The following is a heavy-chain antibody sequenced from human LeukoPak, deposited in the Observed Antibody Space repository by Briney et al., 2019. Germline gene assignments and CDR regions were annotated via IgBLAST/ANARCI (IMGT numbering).Heavy chain of an antibody. Sequence: GGSLRLSCAASGFTFDDYGMSWVRQAPGKGLEWVSGINWNGGSTVYADSVKGRFTISRDNAKNSLYLQMNSLRAEDTALYYCARVGLYYDSSGYATEGYYFDYWGQGTLVTVSS. D-gene: IGHD3-22*01. J-gene: IGHJ4*02. CDR2: INWNGGST. V-gene: IGHV3-20*04. CDR1: GFTFDDYG. CDR3: ARVGLYYDSSGYATEGYYFDY.